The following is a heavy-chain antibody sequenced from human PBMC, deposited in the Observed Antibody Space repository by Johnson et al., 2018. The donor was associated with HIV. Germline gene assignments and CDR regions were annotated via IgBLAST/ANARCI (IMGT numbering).Heavy chain of an antibody. V-gene: IGHV3-7*03. CDR1: GFTFSSYW. Sequence: VQLVESGGGLVQPGGSLRLSCAASGFTFSSYWMSWVRQAPGKGLEWVANIKQDGSEKDYVGSVRGRFTISRDNAKNSLYLDMSSLRAEDTAVYFCARNLPYYYGTGWDAFDIWGQGTVVTVSS. D-gene: IGHD3-10*01. J-gene: IGHJ3*02. CDR3: ARNLPYYYGTGWDAFDI. CDR2: IKQDGSEK.